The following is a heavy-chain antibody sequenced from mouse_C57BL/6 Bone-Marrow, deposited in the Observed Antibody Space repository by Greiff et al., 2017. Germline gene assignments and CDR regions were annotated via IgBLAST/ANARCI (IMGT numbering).Heavy chain of an antibody. D-gene: IGHD1-1*01. CDR3: ATLLLRFPHYVDY. Sequence: VHVKQSGAELVRPGASVKLSCTASGFNIKDDYMHWVKQRPEQGLEWIGWIDPENGDTEYASKFQGKATITADTSSNTAYLQLSSLTSEDTAVYYYATLLLRFPHYVDYGGRGTTLTVSS. J-gene: IGHJ2*01. CDR2: IDPENGDT. CDR1: GFNIKDDY. V-gene: IGHV14-4*01.